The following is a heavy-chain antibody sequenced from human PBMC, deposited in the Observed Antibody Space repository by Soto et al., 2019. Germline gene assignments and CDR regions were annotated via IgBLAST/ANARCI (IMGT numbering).Heavy chain of an antibody. D-gene: IGHD6-13*01. Sequence: QVQLVESGGGVVQPGRSLRLSCAASGFTFTSYGMHWVRQAPGKGLEWVAVISYDGFNRYYGDSVKGRFTISRDDSKNTLYLQLNSLRPEDTAVYYCAMDARIAVAKEALCNWFDPWGQGTLVTVSS. V-gene: IGHV3-30*03. CDR1: GFTFTSYG. J-gene: IGHJ5*02. CDR2: ISYDGFNR. CDR3: AMDARIAVAKEALCNWFDP.